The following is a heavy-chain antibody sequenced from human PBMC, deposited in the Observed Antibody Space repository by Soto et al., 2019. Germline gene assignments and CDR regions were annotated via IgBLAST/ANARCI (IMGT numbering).Heavy chain of an antibody. D-gene: IGHD3-22*01. CDR2: IYSGGST. Sequence: EVQLVESGGGLIQPGGSLRLSCAASGFTVSSNYMSWVRQAPGKGLEWVSVIYSGGSTYYADSVKGRFTISSDNSKNTPYLQMNSLRAEDTAVYYCARDRVESGYPEYFQHWGQGTLVTVSS. V-gene: IGHV3-53*01. CDR1: GFTVSSNY. CDR3: ARDRVESGYPEYFQH. J-gene: IGHJ1*01.